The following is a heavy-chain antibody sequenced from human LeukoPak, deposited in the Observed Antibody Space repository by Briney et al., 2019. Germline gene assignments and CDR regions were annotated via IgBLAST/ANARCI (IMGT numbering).Heavy chain of an antibody. CDR2: IASDGSST. CDR3: ARGRPHGNDY. Sequence: GGSLRLSCAASGFTFSSYWMNWVRQAPGKGLVWVSRIASDGSSTIYADSVKGRFSISRDNAKNTLYLQMNSLRVEDTAVYYCARGRPHGNDYWGQGTLVTVSS. CDR1: GFTFSSYW. D-gene: IGHD4-23*01. J-gene: IGHJ4*02. V-gene: IGHV3-74*01.